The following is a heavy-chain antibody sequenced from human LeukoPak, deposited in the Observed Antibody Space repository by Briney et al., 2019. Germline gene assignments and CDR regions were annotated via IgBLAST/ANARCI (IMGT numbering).Heavy chain of an antibody. CDR2: ISSSSSYI. CDR3: ARDGVVDTAMQPLDY. D-gene: IGHD5-18*01. Sequence: PGGSLRLSCAASGFTFSSYSMNWVRQAPGKGLEWVSSISSSSSYIYYADSVKGRFTISRDNAKNSLYLQMNSLRAEDTAVYYCARDGVVDTAMQPLDYWGQGTLVTASS. CDR1: GFTFSSYS. J-gene: IGHJ4*02. V-gene: IGHV3-21*01.